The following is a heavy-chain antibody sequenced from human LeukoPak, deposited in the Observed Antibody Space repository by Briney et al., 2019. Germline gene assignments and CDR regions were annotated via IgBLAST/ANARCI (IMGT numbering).Heavy chain of an antibody. V-gene: IGHV1-2*02. CDR2: INPKSGGT. J-gene: IGHJ4*02. D-gene: IGHD2-2*02. CDR1: GYTFTGYF. Sequence: ASVKVSCKASGYTFTGYFLHWVGQAPGQGLEWMGRINPKSGGTNYAQKFKGRVTMTGDTSIRTAYMELSTLTSDDAAVYYCATLCGYTFTDFDYWGQGTLVTVSS. CDR3: ATLCGYTFTDFDY.